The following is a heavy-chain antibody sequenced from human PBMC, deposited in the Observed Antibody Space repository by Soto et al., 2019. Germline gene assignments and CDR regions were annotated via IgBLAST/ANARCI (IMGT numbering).Heavy chain of an antibody. Sequence: GGSLRLSCAATGFTFSVYAMTWVRQAPGKGLEWASAVTANGGSTYSADSVKGRFTISRDNSKNTLFLQMNSLRAEDTAVYYCASLGVGDWANYYYYYGMDVWGQGTTVTVSS. D-gene: IGHD2-21*02. CDR3: ASLGVGDWANYYYYYGMDV. CDR2: VTANGGST. J-gene: IGHJ6*02. V-gene: IGHV3-23*01. CDR1: GFTFSVYA.